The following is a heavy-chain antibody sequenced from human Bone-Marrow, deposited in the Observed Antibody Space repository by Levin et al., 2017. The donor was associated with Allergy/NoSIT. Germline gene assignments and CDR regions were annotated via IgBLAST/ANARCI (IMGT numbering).Heavy chain of an antibody. D-gene: IGHD3-10*01. J-gene: IGHJ6*02. CDR2: IYYSGST. V-gene: IGHV4-30-4*01. CDR3: ARDLNGELLGYGMDV. Sequence: LRLSCTVSGGSISSGDYYWSWIRQPPGKGLEWIGYIYYSGSTYYNPSLKSRVTISVDTSKNQFSLKLSSVTAADTAVYYCARDLNGELLGYGMDVWGQGTTVTVSS. CDR1: GGSISSGDYY.